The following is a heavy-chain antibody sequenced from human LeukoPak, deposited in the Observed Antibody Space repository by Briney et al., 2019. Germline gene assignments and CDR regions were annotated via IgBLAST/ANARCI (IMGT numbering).Heavy chain of an antibody. CDR3: AKDNYYGSSAVIDY. Sequence: GGSLRLSCAASGFTFSSYGMHWVRQAPGKGLEWVAALSHDGNNEFYADSVKGRFTISRDNSKSTLYLQMNSLRAGDTATFYCAKDNYYGSSAVIDYWGQGALVTVSS. V-gene: IGHV3-30*18. CDR2: LSHDGNNE. J-gene: IGHJ4*02. D-gene: IGHD3-22*01. CDR1: GFTFSSYG.